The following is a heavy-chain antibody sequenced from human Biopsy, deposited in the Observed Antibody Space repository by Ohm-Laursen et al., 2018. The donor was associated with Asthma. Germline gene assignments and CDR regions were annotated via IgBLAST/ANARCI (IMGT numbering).Heavy chain of an antibody. CDR2: INPNSGGT. CDR3: ARGQNSAGDRWFDP. V-gene: IGHV1-2*06. CDR1: GYTFIGCH. Sequence: SVKASCKASGYTFIGCHIHWMRQAPGQGLEWMGRINPNSGGTNYAQKFQGRVTMTRDTSISTAYMEVSRLRSDDTAVYYCARGQNSAGDRWFDPWGQGTLVTVSS. J-gene: IGHJ5*02. D-gene: IGHD6-13*01.